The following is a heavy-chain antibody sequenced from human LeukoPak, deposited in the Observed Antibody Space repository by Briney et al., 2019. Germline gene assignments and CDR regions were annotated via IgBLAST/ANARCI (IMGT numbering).Heavy chain of an antibody. CDR1: GGTFSSYT. J-gene: IGHJ3*02. CDR2: IIPILGIA. CDR3: ARGIRSSFAFDI. Sequence: GASVKVSCKASGGTFSSYTISWVRQAPGQGLEWMGRIIPILGIANYAQKFQGRVTITADKSTSTAYMELSSLRSEDTAVYYCARGIRSSFAFDIWGQGTMVNVSS. D-gene: IGHD2-21*01. V-gene: IGHV1-69*02.